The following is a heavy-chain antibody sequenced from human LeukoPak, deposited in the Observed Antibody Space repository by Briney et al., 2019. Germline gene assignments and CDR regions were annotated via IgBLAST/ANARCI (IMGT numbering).Heavy chain of an antibody. CDR3: ARAFWGSGIDF. CDR2: IHYSGST. D-gene: IGHD3-16*01. CDR1: GGSISSYY. J-gene: IGHJ4*02. Sequence: PSETLSLTCTVSGGSISSYYWSWIRQPAGKGLEWIGYIHYSGSTNYNPSLKSRVTISVDTSKNQFSLKLSSVTAADTAVYYCARAFWGSGIDFWGQGTLVTVSS. V-gene: IGHV4-59*01.